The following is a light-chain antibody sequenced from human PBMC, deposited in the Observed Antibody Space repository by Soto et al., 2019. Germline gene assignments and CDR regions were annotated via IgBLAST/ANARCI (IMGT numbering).Light chain of an antibody. V-gene: IGKV1-5*03. Sequence: DIQMTQSPSTLSGSVGDRVTITCRASQTISSWLAWYQQKPGKAPKLLIYKASTLKSAVPSRFSGSGSGTEFTLPIRSLQPDDFAPYYCQHYNSYTEAFDQGTKVDIK. J-gene: IGKJ1*01. CDR3: QHYNSYTEA. CDR1: QTISSW. CDR2: KAS.